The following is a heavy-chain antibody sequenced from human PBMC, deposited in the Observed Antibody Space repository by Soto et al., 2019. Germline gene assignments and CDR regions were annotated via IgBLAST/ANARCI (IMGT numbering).Heavy chain of an antibody. V-gene: IGHV1-69*01. Sequence: VQLVQSGXEVXXPGSSXKVSCKASGGTXSXXXXXXVRXXXXXGXEXMGXIIPIFGTANYAQKFQGRVTITADESTSTAYMELSSLRSEDTAVYYCARDXIXAAGTGPXXXYYGMDVWGQGTTVTVSS. CDR3: ARDXIXAAGTGPXXXYYGMDV. CDR1: GGTXSXXX. CDR2: IIPIFGTA. D-gene: IGHD6-13*01. J-gene: IGHJ6*02.